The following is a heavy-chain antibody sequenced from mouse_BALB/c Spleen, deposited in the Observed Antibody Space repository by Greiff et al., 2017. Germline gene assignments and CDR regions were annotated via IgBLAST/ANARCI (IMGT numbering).Heavy chain of an antibody. D-gene: IGHD3-1*01. V-gene: IGHV3-6*02. CDR2: ISYDGSN. CDR3: ARDWGL. CDR1: GYSITSGYY. J-gene: IGHJ2*01. Sequence: EVKLQESGPGLVKPSQSLSLTCSVTGYSITSGYYWNWIRQFPGNKLEWMCFISYDGSNNYNPSLKNRISITRDTSKNQFFLKLNSVTTEDTATYYCARDWGLGGQGTTLTVSS.